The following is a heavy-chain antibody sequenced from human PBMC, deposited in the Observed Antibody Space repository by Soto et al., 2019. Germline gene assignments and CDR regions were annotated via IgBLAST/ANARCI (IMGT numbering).Heavy chain of an antibody. J-gene: IGHJ5*02. D-gene: IGHD3-22*01. V-gene: IGHV1-18*01. CDR1: GYTFTSYG. CDR3: AGMDYYDSSVWFDP. Sequence: ASVKASCKASGYTFTSYGISWVRQAPGQGLEWMGWISAYNGNTNYAQKLQGRVTMTTDTSTSTAYMELRSLRSDDTAVYYCAGMDYYDSSVWFDPWGQGTLVTVSS. CDR2: ISAYNGNT.